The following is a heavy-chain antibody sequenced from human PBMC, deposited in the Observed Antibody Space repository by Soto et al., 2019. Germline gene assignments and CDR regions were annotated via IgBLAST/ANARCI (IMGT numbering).Heavy chain of an antibody. J-gene: IGHJ4*02. V-gene: IGHV3-30*04. CDR2: ISYDESHE. D-gene: IGHD3-22*01. Sequence: GGSLRLSCEASEFTFSNSALHWVRQAPGTGLEWVAVISYDESHEYYADSETRRFTISRDNAKKTLYLQMNCLRPEDTAVYYCARDQDSLSFYYRALDYWGQGSMVTVSS. CDR1: EFTFSNSA. CDR3: ARDQDSLSFYYRALDY.